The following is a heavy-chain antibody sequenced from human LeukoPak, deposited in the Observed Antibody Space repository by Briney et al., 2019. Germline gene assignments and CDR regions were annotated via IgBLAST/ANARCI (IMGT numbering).Heavy chain of an antibody. CDR3: AKGSYHDSSGSSYFDY. Sequence: GGSLRLSCAASGFTFSSYAMSWVRQAPGKGLEWVSGISGSGDNTYYADSVKGRFTISRDNSKNTLYVQVNSLGTEDTAAYYCAKGSYHDSSGSSYFDYWGQGTLVTVSS. V-gene: IGHV3-23*01. CDR1: GFTFSSYA. D-gene: IGHD3-22*01. CDR2: ISGSGDNT. J-gene: IGHJ4*02.